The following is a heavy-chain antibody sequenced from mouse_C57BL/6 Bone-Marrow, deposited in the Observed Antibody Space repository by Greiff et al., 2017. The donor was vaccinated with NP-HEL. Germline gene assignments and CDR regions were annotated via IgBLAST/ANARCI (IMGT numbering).Heavy chain of an antibody. Sequence: QVQLQQSGAELARPGASVKLSCKASGYTFTSYGISWVKQRTGQGLEWIGEIYPRSGNTYYNEKFKGKATLPADKSSSTAYMELRSLTSEDSAVYFCARGNYYGSSPFAYWGQGTLVTVSA. D-gene: IGHD1-1*01. CDR3: ARGNYYGSSPFAY. V-gene: IGHV1-81*01. CDR2: IYPRSGNT. J-gene: IGHJ3*01. CDR1: GYTFTSYG.